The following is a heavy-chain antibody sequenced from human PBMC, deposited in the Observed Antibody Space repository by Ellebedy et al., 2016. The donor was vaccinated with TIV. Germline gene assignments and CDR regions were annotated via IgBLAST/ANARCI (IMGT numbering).Heavy chain of an antibody. V-gene: IGHV3-30-3*01. CDR3: ARAYSSSTTWGAAY. D-gene: IGHD3-16*01. CDR2: ISYDGSNK. J-gene: IGHJ4*02. CDR1: GSTFSSYA. Sequence: GGSLRLSXAVSGSTFSSYAIHWVRQAPGKGLEWVAVISYDGSNKYYADSVKGRFTISRDKSKNTLFLQMNSLRAEDTALYYCARAYSSSTTWGAAYWGQGTLVTVSS.